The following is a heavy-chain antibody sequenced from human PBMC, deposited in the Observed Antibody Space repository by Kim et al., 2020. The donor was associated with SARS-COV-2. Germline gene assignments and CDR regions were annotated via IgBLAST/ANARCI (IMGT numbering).Heavy chain of an antibody. Sequence: ADSVKGRFTISRDNAKNSLYLQMNSLRAEDTALYYCAKGRGSSSFDAFDIWAQGTMVTVSS. V-gene: IGHV3-9*01. CDR3: AKGRGSSSFDAFDI. D-gene: IGHD6-19*01. J-gene: IGHJ3*02.